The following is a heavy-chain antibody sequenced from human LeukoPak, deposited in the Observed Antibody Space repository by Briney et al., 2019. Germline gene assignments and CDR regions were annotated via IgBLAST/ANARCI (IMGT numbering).Heavy chain of an antibody. CDR1: GFTFSSYG. D-gene: IGHD2-15*01. CDR3: ANVGYCSGGTCSYSSDY. J-gene: IGHJ4*02. Sequence: PGGSLRLSCAASGFTFSSYGMHWVRQAPGKGLEWVAVISYDGSNKYYADSVKGRFTISRDNSKNTLYLQMNSLRAEDTAAYYCANVGYCSGGTCSYSSDYWGQGTLVTVSS. CDR2: ISYDGSNK. V-gene: IGHV3-30*18.